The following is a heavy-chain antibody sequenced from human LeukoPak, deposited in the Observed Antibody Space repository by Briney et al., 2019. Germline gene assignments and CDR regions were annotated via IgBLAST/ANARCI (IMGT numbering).Heavy chain of an antibody. CDR2: IIPIFGTA. Sequence: GASVKVSCKASGYTFTSYAISWVRQAPGQGLEWMGGIIPIFGTANYAQKFQGRVTITADESTSTAYMELSSLRSEDTAIYYCASSKDYHDSSGYARTLDYWGQGTLVTVSS. CDR1: GYTFTSYA. D-gene: IGHD3-22*01. J-gene: IGHJ4*02. CDR3: ASSKDYHDSSGYARTLDY. V-gene: IGHV1-69*13.